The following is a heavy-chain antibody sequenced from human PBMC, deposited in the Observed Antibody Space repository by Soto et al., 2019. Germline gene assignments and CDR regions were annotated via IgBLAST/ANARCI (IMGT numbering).Heavy chain of an antibody. V-gene: IGHV1-3*01. J-gene: IGHJ2*01. CDR2: ISAGNGNT. D-gene: IGHD4-4*01. CDR3: AGGVSLYMYFDL. Sequence: QVQLVQSGAEVKKPGASVKVSCKASGYTFTNYAMRWVRQAPGQRLEWMGWISAGNGNTKYSQKFQGRVTITRDTSASIAYMELSSLRSEDTAVYCCAGGVSLYMYFDLLGRGTLVTGSS. CDR1: GYTFTNYA.